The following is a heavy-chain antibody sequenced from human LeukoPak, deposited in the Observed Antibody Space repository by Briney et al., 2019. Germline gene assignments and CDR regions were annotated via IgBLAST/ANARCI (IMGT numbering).Heavy chain of an antibody. D-gene: IGHD3-22*01. J-gene: IGHJ5*02. CDR2: FDPEDGET. V-gene: IGHV1-24*01. CDR3: AREYTTEYYYDSSGYPVHWFDP. CDR1: GYTLTELS. Sequence: GASVKVSCKVSGYTLTELSMHWVRQAPGKGLEWMGGFDPEDGETIYAQKFQGRVTMTEDTSTDTAYMELSSLRSEDTAVYYCAREYTTEYYYDSSGYPVHWFDPWGQGTLVTVSS.